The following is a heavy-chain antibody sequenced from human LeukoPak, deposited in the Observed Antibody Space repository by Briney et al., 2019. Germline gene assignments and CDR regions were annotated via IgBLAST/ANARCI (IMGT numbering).Heavy chain of an antibody. CDR1: GFTFSSYA. J-gene: IGHJ4*02. D-gene: IGHD2-2*02. CDR3: AKDRGFRCSSTSCYTGPLDY. Sequence: GGSLRLSCAASGFTFSSYAMHWVRQAPGKGLEWVAVISYDGSNKYYADSVKGRFTISRDNSKNTLYLQMNSLRAEDTAVYYCAKDRGFRCSSTSCYTGPLDYWGQGTLVTVFS. CDR2: ISYDGSNK. V-gene: IGHV3-30-3*01.